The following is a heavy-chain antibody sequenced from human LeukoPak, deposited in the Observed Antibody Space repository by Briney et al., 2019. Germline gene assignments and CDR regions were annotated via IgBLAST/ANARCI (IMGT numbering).Heavy chain of an antibody. CDR2: ISSSSSYI. D-gene: IGHD4-17*01. V-gene: IGHV3-21*01. J-gene: IGHJ4*02. Sequence: PGGSLRLSCAVSGFTFSSYSMNWVRQAPGKGLEWVSSISSSSSYIYYADSVKGRFTISRDNAKNSLYLQMNSLRAEDTAVYYCAREATTVTIFDYWGQGTLVTVSS. CDR3: AREATTVTIFDY. CDR1: GFTFSSYS.